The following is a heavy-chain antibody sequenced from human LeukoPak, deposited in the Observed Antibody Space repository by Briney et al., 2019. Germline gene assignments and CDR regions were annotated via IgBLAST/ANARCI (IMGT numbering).Heavy chain of an antibody. Sequence: KTSETLSLTCAVSGGAIINYYGSWMRQSPEKGLEWIGYIHDSGSTNYNPSLRSRVTISVDTSKNQFSLKLSSVTAADTAVYHCARLDAAAGRYLQFFYWGPGTLVTVSS. CDR2: IHDSGST. CDR3: ARLDAAAGRYLQFFY. J-gene: IGHJ4*02. CDR1: GGAIINYY. D-gene: IGHD5-24*01. V-gene: IGHV4-59*08.